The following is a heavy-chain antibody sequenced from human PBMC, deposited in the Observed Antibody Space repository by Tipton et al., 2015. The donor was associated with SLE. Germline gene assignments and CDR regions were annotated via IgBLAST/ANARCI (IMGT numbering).Heavy chain of an antibody. J-gene: IGHJ4*02. CDR3: ARGTYSSGSSAYFDF. D-gene: IGHD3-22*01. V-gene: IGHV3-66*02. Sequence: SLRLSCAASGFTVSRYYMNWVRQAPGKGLQWISIIYSDGNTNDADSVKGRFTISRDNSKNTLFLQMNSLRPDDTAVYYCARGTYSSGSSAYFDFWGQGTLVTVSS. CDR1: GFTVSRYY. CDR2: IYSDGNT.